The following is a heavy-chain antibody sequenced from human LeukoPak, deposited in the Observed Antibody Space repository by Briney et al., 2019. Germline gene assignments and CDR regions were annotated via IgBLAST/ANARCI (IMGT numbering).Heavy chain of an antibody. D-gene: IGHD6-6*01. V-gene: IGHV4-39*07. CDR2: IYYSGST. CDR3: ARGFRGRIAARPFR. J-gene: IGHJ4*02. Sequence: SETLSLTCTVSGGSISSSSYYWGWIRQPPGKGLEWIGSIYYSGSTYYNPSLKSRVTISVDTSKNQFSLKLSSVTAADTAVYYCARGFRGRIAARPFRWGQGTLVTVSS. CDR1: GGSISSSSYY.